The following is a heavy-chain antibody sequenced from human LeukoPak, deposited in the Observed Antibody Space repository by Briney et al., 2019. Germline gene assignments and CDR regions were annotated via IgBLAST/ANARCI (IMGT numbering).Heavy chain of an antibody. CDR3: ARDSAGWGY. V-gene: IGHV3-48*01. Sequence: GGSLRLSCAASGFTFSSYSMSWVRQAPGKGLEWVSYISSSSSTIYYADSVKGRFTISRDNAKNSLYLQMNSLRAEDTAVYYCARDSAGWGYWGQGTLVTVSS. J-gene: IGHJ4*02. CDR1: GFTFSSYS. D-gene: IGHD6-19*01. CDR2: ISSSSSTI.